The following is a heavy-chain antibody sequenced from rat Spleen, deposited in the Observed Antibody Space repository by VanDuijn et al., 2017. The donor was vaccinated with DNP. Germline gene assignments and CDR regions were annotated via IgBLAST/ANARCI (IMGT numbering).Heavy chain of an antibody. CDR3: AIQLGVFDY. CDR2: INNAGST. D-gene: IGHD5-1*01. V-gene: IGHV3-3*01. CDR1: GYSITSNHK. Sequence: EVQLQESGPGLVKPSQSLSLTCSVTGYSITSNHKWSWIRKFPGNELEWMGYINNAGSTNYNPSLKGRFSITRDTSKNQFFLQVNSVTTEDSATYYCAIQLGVFDYWGQGVLVTVSS. J-gene: IGHJ2*01.